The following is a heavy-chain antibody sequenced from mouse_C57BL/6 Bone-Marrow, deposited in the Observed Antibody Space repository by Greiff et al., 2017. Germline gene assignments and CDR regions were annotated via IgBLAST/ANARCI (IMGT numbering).Heavy chain of an antibody. V-gene: IGHV5-4*03. Sequence: EVNVVESGGGLVKPGGSLKLSCAASGFTFSSYAMSWVRQTPEKRLEWVATISDGGSYTYYPDNVKGRFTISRDNAKNNLYLQMSHLKSEDTAMYYCARGQLVYAMDYWGQGTSVTVSS. D-gene: IGHD4-1*02. CDR1: GFTFSSYA. CDR2: ISDGGSYT. J-gene: IGHJ4*01. CDR3: ARGQLVYAMDY.